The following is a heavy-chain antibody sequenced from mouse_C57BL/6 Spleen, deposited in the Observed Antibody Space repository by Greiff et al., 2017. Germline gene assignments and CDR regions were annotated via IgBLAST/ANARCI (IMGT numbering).Heavy chain of an antibody. J-gene: IGHJ3*01. D-gene: IGHD1-1*01. Sequence: VQLQQSGAELVRPGASVKLSCKASGYTFTGYYINWVKQRPGQGLEWIARIYPGSGNTYYNEKFKGKATLTAEKSSSTAYMQLSSLTSEDSAVYFCARPTVEGFAYWGQGTLVTVSA. CDR3: ARPTVEGFAY. CDR2: IYPGSGNT. CDR1: GYTFTGYY. V-gene: IGHV1-76*01.